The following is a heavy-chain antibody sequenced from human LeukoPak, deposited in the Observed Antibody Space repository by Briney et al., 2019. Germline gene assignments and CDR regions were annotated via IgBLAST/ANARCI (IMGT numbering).Heavy chain of an antibody. D-gene: IGHD1/OR15-1a*01. CDR1: GYSISSGYY. J-gene: IGHJ4*02. CDR3: ARYQTGTVFAV. V-gene: IGHV4-38-2*02. CDR2: HSHSGSA. Sequence: SETLSLTCTVSGYSISSGYYWGWIRQPPGKGLEWIGTHSHSGSAYYNPSLRSRITMSLDTSENQLSLKLYSVTAADTAIYYCARYQTGTVFAVWGQGTLVTISS.